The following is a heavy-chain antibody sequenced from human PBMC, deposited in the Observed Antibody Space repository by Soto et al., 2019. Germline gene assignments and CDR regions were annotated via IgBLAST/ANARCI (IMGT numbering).Heavy chain of an antibody. CDR2: TYYRSKWYN. J-gene: IGHJ3*02. Sequence: SQTLSLTCAISGDSVSSHSAAWNWIRHSPSSGLEWLGRTYYRSKWYNAYAVSVKSRITINPDTSKNQFSLQLNSVTPEDTAVYYCARWIQGSHAFEIWGQGTMVTVS. CDR1: GDSVSSHSAA. D-gene: IGHD5-18*01. V-gene: IGHV6-1*01. CDR3: ARWIQGSHAFEI.